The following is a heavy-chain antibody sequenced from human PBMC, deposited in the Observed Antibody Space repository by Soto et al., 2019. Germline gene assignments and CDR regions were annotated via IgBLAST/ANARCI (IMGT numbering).Heavy chain of an antibody. Sequence: QITLKASGPSLVKPTQTLTLTCTVSGLPLSTSGVSVGWIRQPPGKALEWLALIYWDDDKRYSPSLKSRVTNNKDTTKNQVVLTMTNMDPVDTGTYYCAHRRSVAAIHFDSWGQGTLVTVSS. CDR3: AHRRSVAAIHFDS. CDR2: IYWDDDK. J-gene: IGHJ4*02. CDR1: GLPLSTSGVS. D-gene: IGHD1-26*01. V-gene: IGHV2-5*02.